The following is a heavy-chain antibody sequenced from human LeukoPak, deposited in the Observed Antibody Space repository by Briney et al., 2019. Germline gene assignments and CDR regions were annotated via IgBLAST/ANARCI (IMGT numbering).Heavy chain of an antibody. CDR2: IYSSGTT. Sequence: SETLSLTCSVSGGSVDSHYWSWIRQPAGKGLEWIGRIYSSGTTNYNPSLTSRVTMSVDTTKNQFSLRLSSVTAADTAVYYCARLCSSTSCFLPYGMDVWGQGTTVTVSS. CDR3: ARLCSSTSCFLPYGMDV. V-gene: IGHV4-4*07. CDR1: GGSVDSHY. J-gene: IGHJ6*02. D-gene: IGHD2-2*01.